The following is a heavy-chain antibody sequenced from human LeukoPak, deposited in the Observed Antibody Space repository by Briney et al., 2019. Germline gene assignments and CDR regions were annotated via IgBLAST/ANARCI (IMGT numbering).Heavy chain of an antibody. CDR3: ARPIYEPNLYYFDY. V-gene: IGHV5-51*01. Sequence: GESLKISCKGSGYSFTSYWIGWVRQTPGKGLEWMGIIYPGDSDIRYSPSFQGHVTISADKSISTAYLQWSSLKCSDTAMYYCARPIYEPNLYYFDYWGQGTLVTVSS. J-gene: IGHJ4*02. CDR2: IYPGDSDI. CDR1: GYSFTSYW. D-gene: IGHD1-14*01.